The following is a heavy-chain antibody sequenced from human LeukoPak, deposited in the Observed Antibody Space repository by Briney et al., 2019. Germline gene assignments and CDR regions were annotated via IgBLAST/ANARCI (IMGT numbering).Heavy chain of an antibody. Sequence: ASVKVSCKASGYTFTSYAMHWVRQAPGHRLEWMGWINAGNGNTKYSQKFQGRVTITRDTSASTAYMELSSLRSEDTAVYYCARDPITMVRGGQNWFAPWGQGTLVTVSS. CDR2: INAGNGNT. D-gene: IGHD3-10*01. V-gene: IGHV1-3*01. CDR3: ARDPITMVRGGQNWFAP. CDR1: GYTFTSYA. J-gene: IGHJ5*02.